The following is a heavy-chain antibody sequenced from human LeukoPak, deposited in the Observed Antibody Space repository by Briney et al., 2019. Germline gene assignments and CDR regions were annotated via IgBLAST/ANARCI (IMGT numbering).Heavy chain of an antibody. CDR2: IEQDGSEK. Sequence: GGSLRLSCAASGFTFSSYWMSWVRQAPGKGLEWVANIEQDGSEKYYVDSVKGRFTISRDNAKDSLYLQMDSLRAEDTAVYYCARDSPLYDSSGYYTWFDPWGQGTLVTVSS. CDR3: ARDSPLYDSSGYYTWFDP. J-gene: IGHJ5*02. V-gene: IGHV3-7*01. CDR1: GFTFSSYW. D-gene: IGHD3-22*01.